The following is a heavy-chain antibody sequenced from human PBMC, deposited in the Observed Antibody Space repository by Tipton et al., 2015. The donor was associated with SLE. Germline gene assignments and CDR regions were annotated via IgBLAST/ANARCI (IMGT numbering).Heavy chain of an antibody. V-gene: IGHV3-53*05. CDR2: IYSGGST. Sequence: SLRLSCAASGFTVSSNYMSWVRQAPGKGLEWVSVIYSGGSTYYADSVKGRFTISRDNSKNTLYLQMNSLRAEDTAVYYCAKAGSLAAAALWAADYWGQGTLVTVSS. D-gene: IGHD6-13*01. CDR3: AKAGSLAAAALWAADY. J-gene: IGHJ4*02. CDR1: GFTVSSNY.